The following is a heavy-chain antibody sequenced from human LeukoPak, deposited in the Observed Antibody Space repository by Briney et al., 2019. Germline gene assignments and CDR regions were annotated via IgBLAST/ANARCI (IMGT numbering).Heavy chain of an antibody. V-gene: IGHV3-23*01. J-gene: IGHJ5*02. CDR2: ISGSGGST. CDR1: GFTFSNYA. D-gene: IGHD2-15*01. CDR3: AKEARPGYCSGGSCSWFDP. Sequence: GGSLRLSCAASGFTFSNYAMTWVRQAPGKGLQWVSAISGSGGSTYYADSVKGRFTISRDNLKNTLYLQVNSLRVEDTAVYYCAKEARPGYCSGGSCSWFDPWGQRALVTVSS.